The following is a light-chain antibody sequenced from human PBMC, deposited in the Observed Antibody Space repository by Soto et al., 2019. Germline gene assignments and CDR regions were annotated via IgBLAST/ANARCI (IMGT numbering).Light chain of an antibody. CDR1: QSVSSN. V-gene: IGKV3-20*01. J-gene: IGKJ1*01. CDR3: QQYGSSPIT. Sequence: TQSPAPLSVSPGEDDTLSWRASQSVSSNLAWYQQKPGQAPRLLIYGASNRATGIPDRFSGSGSGTDFTRTISRLEPEDFAVDYCQQYGSSPITFGQGTKVDIK. CDR2: GAS.